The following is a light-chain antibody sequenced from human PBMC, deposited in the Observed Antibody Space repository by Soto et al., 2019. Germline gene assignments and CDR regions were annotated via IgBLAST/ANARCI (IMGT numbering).Light chain of an antibody. CDR3: QQYGSSHRT. V-gene: IGKV3-20*01. J-gene: IGKJ1*01. CDR2: GAS. CDR1: QSVSSSY. Sequence: EFVLTQSPGTLSLSPGERATLSCRASQSVSSSYLAWYQQKPGQAPRLLIYGASSRATGIPDRFSGSGSGTDFTLTISRLEPEDFAVYYCQQYGSSHRTFGQGTKVEIK.